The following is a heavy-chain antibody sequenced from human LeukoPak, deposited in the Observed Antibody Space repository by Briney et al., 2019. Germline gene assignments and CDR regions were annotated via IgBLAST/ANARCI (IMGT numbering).Heavy chain of an antibody. D-gene: IGHD3-22*01. V-gene: IGHV1-69*04. J-gene: IGHJ4*02. Sequence: SVKVSCKASGGTSNSHAITWVRQAPGQGLEWMGRIIPNLGTTNRAQNFQDRVTLTADKSTNTAYMELTSLTSDDTAVYYCATTNDGGGYQWGDFFDFWGQGTLVTVSS. CDR1: GGTSNSHA. CDR2: IIPNLGTT. CDR3: ATTNDGGGYQWGDFFDF.